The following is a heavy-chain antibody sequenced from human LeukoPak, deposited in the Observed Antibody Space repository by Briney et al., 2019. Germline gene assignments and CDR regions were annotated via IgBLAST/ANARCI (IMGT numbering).Heavy chain of an antibody. D-gene: IGHD3-22*01. CDR1: GGSISSYY. V-gene: IGHV4-59*08. Sequence: PSETLSLTCTVSGGSISSYYWSWIRQPPGKGLEWIGYIYYSGSTNYNPSLKSRVTISVDTSKNQFSLKLSSVTAADTAVYYCARHGGDAYYYDSSGYYNFDYWGQGTLVTVSS. CDR2: IYYSGST. CDR3: ARHGGDAYYYDSSGYYNFDY. J-gene: IGHJ4*02.